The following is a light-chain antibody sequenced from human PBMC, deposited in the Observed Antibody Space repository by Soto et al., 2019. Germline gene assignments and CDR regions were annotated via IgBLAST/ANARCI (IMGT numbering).Light chain of an antibody. Sequence: EIVLTQSPGTLSLSPGERATLSCRASQSVSSSYLAWYQQKPGQAPRLLIFDASSRATGIPDRCSGSASGTDFTLPITRLEPEDAVVYYCHQYGNSPQTFGQGTKLEIK. CDR1: QSVSSSY. V-gene: IGKV3-20*01. J-gene: IGKJ2*01. CDR3: HQYGNSPQT. CDR2: DAS.